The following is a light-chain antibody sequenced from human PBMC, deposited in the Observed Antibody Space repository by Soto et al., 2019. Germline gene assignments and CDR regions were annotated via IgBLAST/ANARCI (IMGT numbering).Light chain of an antibody. CDR3: SSSTSSSTLVV. V-gene: IGLV2-14*01. J-gene: IGLJ1*01. CDR2: DVS. Sequence: QSALTQPASVSGSPGQSITISCTGTSSDVGGYNYVSWYQQHPGKAPKLMIYDVSNRPSGVSNRFSGSKSGNTASLTISGLQAADEADYYCSSSTSSSTLVVFGTGTKLTVL. CDR1: SSDVGGYNY.